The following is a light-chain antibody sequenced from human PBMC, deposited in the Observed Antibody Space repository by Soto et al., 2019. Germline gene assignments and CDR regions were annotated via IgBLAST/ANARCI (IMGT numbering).Light chain of an antibody. CDR2: WAS. Sequence: DIVMTQSPDSLAVSLGERATINCKSSQSVLYSSNNKNYLAWYQQKPGQPPKLLIYWASTRESGVPDRFSGSGSGTDFTLTISSLLAEDVAVYYCQQYYSTPYTFGQGTKLDIK. CDR1: QSVLYSSNNKNY. V-gene: IGKV4-1*01. J-gene: IGKJ2*01. CDR3: QQYYSTPYT.